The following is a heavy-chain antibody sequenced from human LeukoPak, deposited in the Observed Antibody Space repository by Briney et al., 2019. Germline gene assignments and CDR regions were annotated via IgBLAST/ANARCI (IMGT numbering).Heavy chain of an antibody. CDR2: IYYSGST. D-gene: IGHD5-24*01. J-gene: IGHJ5*02. CDR1: GGAISSYY. CDR3: ARDNSVRDEAWWFNP. V-gene: IGHV4-59*01. Sequence: ASETLSLTCTVSGGAISSYYWSWIRQPPGKGLEWIGYIYYSGSTNYNPSLKSRVTISVDTSKNQFSLKLSSVTAADTAVYYCARDNSVRDEAWWFNPWGQGTLVTVSS.